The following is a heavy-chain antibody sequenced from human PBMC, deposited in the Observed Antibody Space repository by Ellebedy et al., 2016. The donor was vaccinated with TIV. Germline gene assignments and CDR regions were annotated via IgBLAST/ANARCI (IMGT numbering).Heavy chain of an antibody. D-gene: IGHD5-24*01. CDR3: ARLTGDGYNERDFDY. CDR1: GFTVSTYH. CDR2: IYSDGPT. Sequence: PGGSLRLSCAASGFTVSTYHMSWVRQAPEKGLEWVSIIYSDGPTSYADSVKVRFTISTDSSKNTLYLQMDSLRAEDTAVYYCARLTGDGYNERDFDYWGQGTLVTVSS. J-gene: IGHJ4*02. V-gene: IGHV3-66*01.